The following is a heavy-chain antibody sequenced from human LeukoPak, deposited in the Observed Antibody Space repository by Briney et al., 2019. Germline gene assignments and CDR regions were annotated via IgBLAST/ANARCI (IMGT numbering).Heavy chain of an antibody. D-gene: IGHD6-19*01. Sequence: PGGSLRLSCAASGFTFSDYYMGWIRQAPGKGLEWVSYISSSGSTIYYADSVKGRFTISRDNAKNSLYLQMNSLRAEDTAVYYCARNRPRSGWLHAPGDYWGQGTLVTVSS. J-gene: IGHJ4*02. CDR3: ARNRPRSGWLHAPGDY. CDR2: ISSSGSTI. CDR1: GFTFSDYY. V-gene: IGHV3-11*04.